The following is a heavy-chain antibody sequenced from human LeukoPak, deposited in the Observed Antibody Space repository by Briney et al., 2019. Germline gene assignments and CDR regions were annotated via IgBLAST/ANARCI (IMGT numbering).Heavy chain of an antibody. V-gene: IGHV1-69*13. CDR2: IIPIFGTA. CDR1: GGTFSNYA. Sequence: SVKVSCKASGGTFSNYAISWVRQAPGQGLEWMGGIIPIFGTANYAQKFQGRVTITADEFTSTAYMELSSLRSEDTAVYYCARVPGYYYDSSGYYYPRGAFDIWGQGTMVTVSS. J-gene: IGHJ3*02. CDR3: ARVPGYYYDSSGYYYPRGAFDI. D-gene: IGHD3-22*01.